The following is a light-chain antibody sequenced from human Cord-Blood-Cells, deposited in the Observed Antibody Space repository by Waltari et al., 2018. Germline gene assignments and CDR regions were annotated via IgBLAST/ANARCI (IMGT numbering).Light chain of an antibody. CDR1: QSVSSY. CDR2: DAS. J-gene: IGKJ2*01. V-gene: IGKV3-11*01. Sequence: EIVLTQSPPTLSLSPGERATLPCRASQSVSSYSPLYQQKPGQAPILLIYDASTTTTGIPARFSVSGSGTDFTLTISSREPEDVAVYYCQQRSNWPPMYTFGQGTKLEIK. CDR3: QQRSNWPPMYT.